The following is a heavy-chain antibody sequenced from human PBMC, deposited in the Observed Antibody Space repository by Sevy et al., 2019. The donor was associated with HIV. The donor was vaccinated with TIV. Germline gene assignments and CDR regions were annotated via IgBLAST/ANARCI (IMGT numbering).Heavy chain of an antibody. D-gene: IGHD2-21*02. CDR1: GFSLRTSGMC. V-gene: IGHV2-70*11. CDR3: ARSSIVVVTATDAFDI. CDR2: IDWDDDK. J-gene: IGHJ3*02. Sequence: SGPTLVNPTQTLTLTCTFSGFSLRTSGMCVSWIRQPPGKALEWLARIDWDDDKNYSTSLKTRLTISKDTSKNQVVLTMTNMDPVDTATYYCARSSIVVVTATDAFDIWGQGTMVTVSS.